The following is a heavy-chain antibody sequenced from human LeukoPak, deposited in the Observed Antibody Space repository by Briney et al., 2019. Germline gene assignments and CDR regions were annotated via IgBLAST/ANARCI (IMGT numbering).Heavy chain of an antibody. CDR3: AREAGGSDTYYLDY. CDR2: INPNSGGT. V-gene: IGHV1-2*06. J-gene: IGHJ4*02. CDR1: GYTLTDYY. D-gene: IGHD1-26*01. Sequence: ASVKVSCTASGYTLTDYYMHWVRQAPGQGLEWMGRINPNSGGTNYAQKFQGGVTMTRDTAISTAYMDLSGLRSDDTAVYYCAREAGGSDTYYLDYWGQGVLVTVSS.